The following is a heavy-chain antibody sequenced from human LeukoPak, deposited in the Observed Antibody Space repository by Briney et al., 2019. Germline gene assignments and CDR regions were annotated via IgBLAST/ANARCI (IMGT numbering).Heavy chain of an antibody. CDR1: GFSFRTYA. D-gene: IGHD6-19*01. Sequence: GGSLRLSCVASGFSFRTYAMNWVRQAPGKGLEWVAVISYDGSNKYYADSVKGRFTISRDNSKNTLYLQMNSLRAEDTAVYYCAKGSSSGAPRGYFDYWGQGALVTVSS. J-gene: IGHJ4*02. V-gene: IGHV3-30*18. CDR3: AKGSSSGAPRGYFDY. CDR2: ISYDGSNK.